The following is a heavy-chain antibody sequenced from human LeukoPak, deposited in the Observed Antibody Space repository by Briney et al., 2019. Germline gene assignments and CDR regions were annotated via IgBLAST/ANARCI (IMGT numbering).Heavy chain of an antibody. CDR2: ISWNSGTI. CDR3: AKTDYYGSGSYYATTD. V-gene: IGHV3-9*01. CDR1: GFTFDDHA. J-gene: IGHJ4*02. D-gene: IGHD3-10*01. Sequence: GVSLRLSCAASGFTFDDHAMHWVRQAPGKGLEWVSGISWNSGTIGYADSVRGRFTISRDSAKNSLYLQMNSLRPEDTALYYCAKTDYYGSGSYYATTDWGQGTLVTVAS.